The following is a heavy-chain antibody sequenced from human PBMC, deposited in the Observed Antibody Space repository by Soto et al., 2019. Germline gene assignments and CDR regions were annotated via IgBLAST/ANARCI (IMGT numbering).Heavy chain of an antibody. Sequence: EVQLVESGGGLVQTGGSLRLSCAASGFTFSSYWMHWVRQAPGKGLVWVSRINTDGSSTTYADSVKGRFTISRDNAKKWLYLLMNRLRDEAGAVYCCAKGSGGPAGLLDYWGQGTLVTVSS. J-gene: IGHJ4*02. V-gene: IGHV3-74*01. CDR1: GFTFSSYW. D-gene: IGHD6-25*01. CDR2: INTDGSST. CDR3: AKGSGGPAGLLDY.